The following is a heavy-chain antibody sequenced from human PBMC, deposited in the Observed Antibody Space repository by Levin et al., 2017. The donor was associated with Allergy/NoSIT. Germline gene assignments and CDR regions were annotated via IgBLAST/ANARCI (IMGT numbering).Heavy chain of an antibody. J-gene: IGHJ6*02. CDR1: GFTFSSYS. V-gene: IGHV3-21*01. D-gene: IGHD1/OR15-1a*01. Sequence: GGSLRLSCAASGFTFSSYSMNWVRQAPGKGLEWVSSISSSSSYIYYADSVKGRFTISRDNAKNSLYLQMNSLRAEDTAVYYCARDRNKPTRLYYYYYYGMDVWGQGTTVTVSS. CDR3: ARDRNKPTRLYYYYYYGMDV. CDR2: ISSSSSYI.